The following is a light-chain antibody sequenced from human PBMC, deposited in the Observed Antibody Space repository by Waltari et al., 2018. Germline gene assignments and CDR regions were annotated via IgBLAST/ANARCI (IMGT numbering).Light chain of an antibody. V-gene: IGLV1-44*01. CDR1: NSNIGSNT. Sequence: QSVLAQPPSASGTPGQRITIPCSGSNSNIGSNTVNWYRQFPGTAPRLLIYSNNQPASGVPVRISSSKSGSAGVLASSRLRSYEEADNFCTTWVDSLDGVVFGGGTKGTVL. CDR3: TTWVDSLDGVV. J-gene: IGLJ2*01. CDR2: SNN.